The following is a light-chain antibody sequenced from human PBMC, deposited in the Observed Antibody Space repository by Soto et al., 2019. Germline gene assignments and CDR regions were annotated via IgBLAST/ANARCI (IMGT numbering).Light chain of an antibody. J-gene: IGLJ2*01. CDR2: EVR. CDR1: MRDVGAYNL. Sequence: QSALTQPASVSGSPGQSITISCAGTMRDVGAYNLVSWYQRHPGRAPQLSIYEVRNRPSGISFRFSGSKSGNTASLTISGLQAEDEADYYCSSYTSKSSLIFGGGTKLTVL. CDR3: SSYTSKSSLI. V-gene: IGLV2-14*01.